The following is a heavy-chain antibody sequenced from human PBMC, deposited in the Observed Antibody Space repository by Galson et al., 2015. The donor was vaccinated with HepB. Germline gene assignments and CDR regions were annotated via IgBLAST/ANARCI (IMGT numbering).Heavy chain of an antibody. J-gene: IGHJ4*02. CDR2: ISAYNGNT. CDR3: ARGIQYYDFWSGYYIGGPFDY. V-gene: IGHV1-18*01. Sequence: SVKVSCKASGYTFTSYGISWVRQAPGQGLEWMGWISAYNGNTNYAQKLQGRVTMTTDTSTSTAYMELRSLRSDDTAVYYCARGIQYYDFWSGYYIGGPFDYWGQGTLVTVSS. D-gene: IGHD3-3*01. CDR1: GYTFTSYG.